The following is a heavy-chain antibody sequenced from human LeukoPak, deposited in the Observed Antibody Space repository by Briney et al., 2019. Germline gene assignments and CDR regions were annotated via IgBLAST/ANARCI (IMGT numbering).Heavy chain of an antibody. D-gene: IGHD3-22*01. J-gene: IGHJ4*02. CDR2: INHSGST. V-gene: IGHV4-34*01. CDR1: GGSFSGYY. CDR3: ARGRRYYDSSGYSREYYFDY. Sequence: TSETLSLTCAVYGGSFSGYYWSWIRQPPGKGLEWIWEINHSGSTNYNPSLKSRVTISVDTSKNQFSLKLSSVTAADTAVYYCARGRRYYDSSGYSREYYFDYWGQGTLVTVSS.